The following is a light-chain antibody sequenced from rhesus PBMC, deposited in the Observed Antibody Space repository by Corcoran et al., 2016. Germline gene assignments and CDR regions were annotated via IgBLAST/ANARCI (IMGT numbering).Light chain of an antibody. Sequence: EIVMTQSPATLSLSPGERATLSCRASQSVSSNLAWYQQKPGQPPRLLIYDASNRATGIPDRFRGSGSGTDFTLTISSLSPEDVGVYYGQQESNWPQLTFGGGTKVEIK. J-gene: IGKJ4*01. V-gene: IGKV3-35*01. CDR1: QSVSSN. CDR3: QQESNWPQLT. CDR2: DAS.